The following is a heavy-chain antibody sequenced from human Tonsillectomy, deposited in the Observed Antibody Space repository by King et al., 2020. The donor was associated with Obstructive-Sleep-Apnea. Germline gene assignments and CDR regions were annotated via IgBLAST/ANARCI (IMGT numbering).Heavy chain of an antibody. CDR3: ARDILGYCSGGSCYLPGY. J-gene: IGHJ4*02. CDR1: GFTFSSYG. V-gene: IGHV3-33*01. CDR2: IWHDGSNK. D-gene: IGHD2-15*01. Sequence: VQLVESGGGVVQPGRSLRLSCAASGFTFSSYGMHWVRQAPGKGLEWVAVIWHDGSNKYYADSVKGRFTISSDNSKNTLYLQMNSLRAEDTAVYYCARDILGYCSGGSCYLPGYWGQGTLVTVSS.